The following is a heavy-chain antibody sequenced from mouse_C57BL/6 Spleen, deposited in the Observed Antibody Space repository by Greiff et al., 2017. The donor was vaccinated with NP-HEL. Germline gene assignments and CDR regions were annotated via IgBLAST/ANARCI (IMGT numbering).Heavy chain of an antibody. CDR3: ARKGVYYGSAMDY. Sequence: VQLKESGPELVKPGASVKMSCKASGYTFTDYNMHWVKQSHGKSIEWIGYINPNNGGTSYNQKFKGKATLTVNKSSSTAYMELRSLTSEDSAVYYCARKGVYYGSAMDYWGQGTSVTVSS. CDR1: GYTFTDYN. J-gene: IGHJ4*01. D-gene: IGHD1-1*01. V-gene: IGHV1-22*01. CDR2: INPNNGGT.